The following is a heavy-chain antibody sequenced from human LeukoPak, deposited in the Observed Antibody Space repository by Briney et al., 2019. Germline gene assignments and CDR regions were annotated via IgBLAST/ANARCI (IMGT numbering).Heavy chain of an antibody. CDR3: ARMRPGTDSAFDI. Sequence: QTLSLTCTFSGFSLSTSGMCVSWIRQPPGKALEWLARIDWDDDKYYSTSLKTRLTISKDTSKNQVVLTMTNMDPVDTATYYCARMRPGTDSAFDIWGRGTMVTVSS. CDR1: GFSLSTSGMC. V-gene: IGHV2-70*11. J-gene: IGHJ3*02. CDR2: IDWDDDK.